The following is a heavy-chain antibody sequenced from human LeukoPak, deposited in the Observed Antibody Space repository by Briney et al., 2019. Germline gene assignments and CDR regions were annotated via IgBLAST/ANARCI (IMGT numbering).Heavy chain of an antibody. Sequence: PGESLRLSCAASGFTFSNAWMSWVRQAPGKGLEWVAVISYDGSNKYYADSVKGRFTISRDNSKNTLYLQMNSLRAEDTAVYYCARPGMAAAVRGCNWFDPWGQGTLVTVSS. CDR3: ARPGMAAAVRGCNWFDP. CDR1: GFTFSNAW. CDR2: ISYDGSNK. J-gene: IGHJ5*02. V-gene: IGHV3-30-3*01. D-gene: IGHD6-13*01.